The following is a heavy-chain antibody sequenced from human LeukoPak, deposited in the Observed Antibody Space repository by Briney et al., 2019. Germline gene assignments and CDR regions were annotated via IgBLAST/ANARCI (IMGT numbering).Heavy chain of an antibody. D-gene: IGHD1-26*01. CDR1: GYSISTSYY. J-gene: IGHJ4*02. CDR2: IYHSGNT. CDR3: ARVEVGATTYYFDY. V-gene: IGHV4-38-2*02. Sequence: PSETLSLTCTVSGYSISTSYYWGWIRQPPGKGLEWIGSIYHSGNTYYNPSLKSRVTISVDTSKNQFSLKLNSVTAADTAVYYCARVEVGATTYYFDYWGQGTLVSVSS.